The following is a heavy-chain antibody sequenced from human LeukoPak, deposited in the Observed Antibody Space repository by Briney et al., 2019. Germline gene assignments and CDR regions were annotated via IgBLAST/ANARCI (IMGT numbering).Heavy chain of an antibody. D-gene: IGHD2-21*02. CDR2: ISTSSSYI. CDR1: GFTFSHYN. CDR3: ARAANLGWGIVVVTAIYDY. Sequence: GGSLRLSCAASGFTFSHYNMNWVRQAPGKGLEWVSSISTSSSYIYYAGSVKGRFTISRDNAKNSVYLHMDSLRAEDTAVYYCARAANLGWGIVVVTAIYDYWGQGTLVTVSS. J-gene: IGHJ4*02. V-gene: IGHV3-21*01.